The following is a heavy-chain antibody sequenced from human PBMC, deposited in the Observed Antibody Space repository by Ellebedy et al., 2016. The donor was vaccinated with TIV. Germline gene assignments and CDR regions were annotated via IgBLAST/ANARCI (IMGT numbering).Heavy chain of an antibody. V-gene: IGHV3-7*03. Sequence: GESLKISCAASGFTFSNYWMTWVRQAPGKGPECVANIKQDGSEKYYVDSVKGRFTISRDNSKNTLYLEMNSLRAEDTALYYCAKYRIYSRSTGGGDCWGQGTLVTVSS. D-gene: IGHD6-6*01. CDR3: AKYRIYSRSTGGGDC. J-gene: IGHJ4*02. CDR1: GFTFSNYW. CDR2: IKQDGSEK.